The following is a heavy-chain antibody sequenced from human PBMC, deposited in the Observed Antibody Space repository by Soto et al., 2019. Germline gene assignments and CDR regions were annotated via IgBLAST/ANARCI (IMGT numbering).Heavy chain of an antibody. CDR2: ISYDGSNK. J-gene: IGHJ5*02. CDR3: AAPGYCSGGSCYGSPFDP. CDR1: GFTFSSYC. D-gene: IGHD2-15*01. Sequence: GGSLRLSCAASGFTFSSYCMHWVRQAPGKGLEWVAVISYDGSNKYYADSVKGRFTISRDNSKNTLYLQMNSLRAEDTAVYYCAAPGYCSGGSCYGSPFDPWGQGTLVTVSS. V-gene: IGHV3-30*03.